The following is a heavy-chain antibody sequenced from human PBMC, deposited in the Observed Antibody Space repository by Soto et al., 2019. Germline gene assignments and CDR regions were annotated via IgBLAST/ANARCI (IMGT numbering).Heavy chain of an antibody. Sequence: PGGSLRLSCAASGFTFDDYAMHWVRQAPGKGLEWVSGISWNSGSIGYADSVKGRFTISRDNAKNSLYLQMNSLRAEDTALYYCAKDSGCSGGSCYSDYYYMDVWGKGTTVTVS. CDR3: AKDSGCSGGSCYSDYYYMDV. D-gene: IGHD2-15*01. J-gene: IGHJ6*03. CDR2: ISWNSGSI. V-gene: IGHV3-9*01. CDR1: GFTFDDYA.